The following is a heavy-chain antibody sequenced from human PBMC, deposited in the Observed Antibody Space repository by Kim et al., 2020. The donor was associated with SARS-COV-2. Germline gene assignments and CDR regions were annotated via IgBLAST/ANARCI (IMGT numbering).Heavy chain of an antibody. CDR3: AREGATSYYGMDV. V-gene: IGHV4-31*03. J-gene: IGHJ6*02. D-gene: IGHD1-26*01. CDR1: GGSISSGGYY. Sequence: SETLSLTCTVSGGSISSGGYYWSWIRQHPGKGLEWIGYIYYSGSTYYNPSLKSRVTISVDTSKNQFSLKLSSVTAADTAVYYCAREGATSYYGMDVWGQGTTVTVSS. CDR2: IYYSGST.